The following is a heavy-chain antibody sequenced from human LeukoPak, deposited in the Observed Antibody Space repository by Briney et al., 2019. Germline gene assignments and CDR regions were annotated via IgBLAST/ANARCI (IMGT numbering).Heavy chain of an antibody. CDR2: IYHSGST. CDR1: GYSISSGYY. CDR3: ARRLVATITSAFDI. J-gene: IGHJ3*02. V-gene: IGHV4-38-2*01. D-gene: IGHD5-12*01. Sequence: PSETLSLTCAVSGYSISSGYYWGWIRRPPGKGLEWIGSIYHSGSTYYNPSLKSRVTISVDTSKNQFSLKLSSVTAADTAVYYCARRLVATITSAFDIWGQGTMVTVSS.